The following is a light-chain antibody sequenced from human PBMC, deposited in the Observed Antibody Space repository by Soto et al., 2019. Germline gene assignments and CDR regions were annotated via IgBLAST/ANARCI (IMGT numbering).Light chain of an antibody. CDR2: KAS. J-gene: IGKJ1*01. Sequence: DIQMTQSPSTLSASVGDRVTITCRASQSISSWLAWYQQKPGKAPTLLIYKASSLESGVPSRFSGSGSGTEFTLTISSLQPDDFATYYCQQYNSYSRTFGQGPKVVIK. CDR1: QSISSW. CDR3: QQYNSYSRT. V-gene: IGKV1-5*03.